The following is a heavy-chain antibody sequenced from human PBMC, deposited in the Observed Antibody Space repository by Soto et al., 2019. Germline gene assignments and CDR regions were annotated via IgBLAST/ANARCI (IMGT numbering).Heavy chain of an antibody. J-gene: IGHJ4*02. CDR2: INIYSGDA. Sequence: ASVKVSCKASGYTFTSYGISWVRQAPGQGLEWMGWINIYSGDANYAQRFQDRVTMTRDTSTNTVYMEMRSLRSDDTAVYYCARALYYYDNSGLAYWGQGTLVTVSS. CDR3: ARALYYYDNSGLAY. D-gene: IGHD3-22*01. V-gene: IGHV1-18*01. CDR1: GYTFTSYG.